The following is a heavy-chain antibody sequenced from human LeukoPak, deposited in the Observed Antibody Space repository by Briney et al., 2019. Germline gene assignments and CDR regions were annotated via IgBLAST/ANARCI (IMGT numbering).Heavy chain of an antibody. CDR2: ISYDGSNK. V-gene: IGHV3-30*03. J-gene: IGHJ6*02. D-gene: IGHD6-19*01. CDR1: GFTFSSYG. CDR3: ARDCGRYSSGWPDKEGAYYYYGMDV. Sequence: PGGSLRLSCAASGFTFSSYGMHWVRQAPGKGLGWVAVISYDGSNKYYADPVKVRFTISRDNSKNTLYLQMNSLRAEDTAVYYCARDCGRYSSGWPDKEGAYYYYGMDVWGQGTTVTVSS.